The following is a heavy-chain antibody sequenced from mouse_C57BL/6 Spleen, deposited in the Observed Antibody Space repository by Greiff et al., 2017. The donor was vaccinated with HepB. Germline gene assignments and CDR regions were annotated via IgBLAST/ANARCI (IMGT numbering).Heavy chain of an antibody. V-gene: IGHV1-82*01. Sequence: QVQLQQSGPELVKPGASVKISCKASGYAFSSSWMNWVKQRPGKGLEWIGRIYPGDGDTNYNGKFKGKATLTADQSSSTAYMQLSSLTSEDSAVYFCARDHYWYFDVWGTGTTVTVSS. CDR2: IYPGDGDT. CDR1: GYAFSSSW. J-gene: IGHJ1*03. CDR3: ARDHYWYFDV.